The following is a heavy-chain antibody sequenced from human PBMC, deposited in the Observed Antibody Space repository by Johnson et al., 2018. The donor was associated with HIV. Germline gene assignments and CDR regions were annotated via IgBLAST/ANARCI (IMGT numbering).Heavy chain of an antibody. CDR1: GFTLSSYW. D-gene: IGHD1-26*01. V-gene: IGHV3-7*05. CDR2: IKQDGSEK. Sequence: EVQLVESGGGLVQPGGSLRVSCAASGFTLSSYWMSWVRQAPGKGLEWVANIKQDGSEKYYVDSVKGRFTISRDNAKNSLYLQMNNLRAEDTAMYYWARETREDAVGIWGRGRMVTVAS. J-gene: IGHJ3*02. CDR3: ARETREDAVGI.